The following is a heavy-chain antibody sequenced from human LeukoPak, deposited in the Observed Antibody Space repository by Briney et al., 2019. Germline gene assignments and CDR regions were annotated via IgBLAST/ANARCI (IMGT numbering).Heavy chain of an antibody. V-gene: IGHV4-31*03. CDR2: IYYSGST. J-gene: IGHJ6*02. D-gene: IGHD3-10*01. CDR1: GGSISSGGYY. Sequence: SQTLSLTCTVSGGSISSGGYYWGWIRQHPGKGLEWIGYIYYSGSTYYNPSLKSRVTISVDTSKNQFSLKLSSVTAADTAVYYCARDLGFGDPNYYGMDVWGQGTTVTVSS. CDR3: ARDLGFGDPNYYGMDV.